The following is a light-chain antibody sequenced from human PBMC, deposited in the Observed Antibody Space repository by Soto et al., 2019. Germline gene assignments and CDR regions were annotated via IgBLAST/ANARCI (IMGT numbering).Light chain of an antibody. V-gene: IGKV3-20*01. J-gene: IGKJ1*01. CDR3: QQYGSSTWT. Sequence: EIVLTQSPGTLSLSPGERVTLSCRASQSVSSSYLAWYQQKPGQAPRLLIYGASSRATCIPDRFSGSGSGTDFTLTISRLEPEYFAVYYCQQYGSSTWTFGQGTKVEIK. CDR1: QSVSSSY. CDR2: GAS.